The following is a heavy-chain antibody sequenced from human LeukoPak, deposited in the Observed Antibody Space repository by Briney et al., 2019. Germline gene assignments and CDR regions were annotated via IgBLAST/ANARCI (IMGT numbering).Heavy chain of an antibody. CDR2: ISGSGRST. Sequence: PGGSLRLSCAASGITFSSYAMSWVRQAPGKGLEWVSGISGSGRSTFYADSVKGRFTMSRDISNNTMFLQMNSLRVDDTAVYYCAKCESRVVGAGTDSWGQGILVTVSS. CDR3: AKCESRVVGAGTDS. V-gene: IGHV3-23*01. CDR1: GITFSSYA. D-gene: IGHD1-26*01. J-gene: IGHJ4*02.